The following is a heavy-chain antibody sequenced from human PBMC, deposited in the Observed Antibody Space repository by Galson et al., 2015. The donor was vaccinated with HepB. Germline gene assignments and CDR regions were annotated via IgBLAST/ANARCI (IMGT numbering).Heavy chain of an antibody. D-gene: IGHD3-9*01. Sequence: SLRLSCAASGFTFSSYAMHWVRQAPGKGLEWVAVISYDGSNKYYADSVKGRFTISRDNSKNTLYLQMNSLRAEDTAVYYCARDRDILTGYYFGYWGQGTLVTVSS. CDR3: ARDRDILTGYYFGY. CDR1: GFTFSSYA. CDR2: ISYDGSNK. V-gene: IGHV3-30-3*01. J-gene: IGHJ4*02.